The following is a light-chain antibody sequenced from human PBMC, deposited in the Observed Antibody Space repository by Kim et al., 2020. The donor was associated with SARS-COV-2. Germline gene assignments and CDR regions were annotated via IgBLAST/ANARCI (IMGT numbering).Light chain of an antibody. Sequence: SVLTQPASVSGSPGQSITISCTGTSSDVGGYNYVSWYQQHPGKAPKLMIYDVSNRPSGVSNRFSGSKSGNTASLTISGLQAEDEADYYCSSYTSSSTPRVFGGGTQLTVL. J-gene: IGLJ3*02. CDR3: SSYTSSSTPRV. CDR2: DVS. V-gene: IGLV2-14*03. CDR1: SSDVGGYNY.